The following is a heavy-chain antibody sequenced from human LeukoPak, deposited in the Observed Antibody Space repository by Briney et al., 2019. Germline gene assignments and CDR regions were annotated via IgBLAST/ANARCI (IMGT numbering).Heavy chain of an antibody. CDR2: IIPILGIA. Sequence: ASVKVSCKASGGTFSSYTISWVRQAPGQGLEWMGRIIPILGIANYAQKFQGRVTITADESTSTAYMELSSLRSEDTAVYYCATDRDGYLFDYWGQGTLVTVSS. CDR3: ATDRDGYLFDY. D-gene: IGHD5-24*01. V-gene: IGHV1-69*04. CDR1: GGTFSSYT. J-gene: IGHJ4*02.